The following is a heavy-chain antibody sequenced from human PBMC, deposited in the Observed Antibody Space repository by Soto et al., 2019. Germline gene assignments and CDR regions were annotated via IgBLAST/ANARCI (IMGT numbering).Heavy chain of an antibody. CDR3: ATTTGAPGLDY. J-gene: IGHJ4*02. D-gene: IGHD5-12*01. CDR1: GDSVSSNSAA. Sequence: SQTLSLTCAISGDSVSSNSAASNWIRQSPSRGLEWLGRTYYWSKWYNEYAVSVKSRITINPDTSKNRFCLQLNSVTPEDTAVYYWATTTGAPGLDYWGQGTLVTVSS. V-gene: IGHV6-1*01. CDR2: TYYWSKWYN.